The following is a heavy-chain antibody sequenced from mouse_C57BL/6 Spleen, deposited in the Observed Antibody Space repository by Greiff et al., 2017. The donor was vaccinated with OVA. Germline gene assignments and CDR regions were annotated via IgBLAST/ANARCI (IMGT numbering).Heavy chain of an antibody. J-gene: IGHJ2*01. CDR2: IHPNSGST. Sequence: VKLKQPGAELVKPGASVKLSCKASGYTFTSYWMHWVKQRPGQGLEWIGMIHPNSGSTNYNEKFKSKATLTVDKSSSTAYMQLSSLTSEDSAVYYCARYSHYYGLDYWGQGTTLTVSS. CDR3: ARYSHYYGLDY. CDR1: GYTFTSYW. D-gene: IGHD1-1*01. V-gene: IGHV1-64*01.